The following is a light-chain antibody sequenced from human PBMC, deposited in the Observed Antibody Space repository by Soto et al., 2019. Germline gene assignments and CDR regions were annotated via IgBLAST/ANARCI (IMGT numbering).Light chain of an antibody. CDR3: QQYNNWPPLT. V-gene: IGKV3D-15*01. CDR2: GAS. J-gene: IGKJ4*01. Sequence: EIVMTQSPATLSVSPGERVTLSCRASQSAGSNLAWYQQKPGQAPRLLIYGASTRATGIPARFSGSGSGTEFTLTISSLQSEDFAVYYCQQYNNWPPLTFGGGTKVEIK. CDR1: QSAGSN.